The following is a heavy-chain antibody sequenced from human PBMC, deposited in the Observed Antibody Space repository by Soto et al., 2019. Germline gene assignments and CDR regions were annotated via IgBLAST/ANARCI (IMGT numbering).Heavy chain of an antibody. Sequence: PGGSLRLSCAASGFTFSSYGMHWVRQAPGKGLEWVAVIWYDGSNKYYADSVKGRFTTSRDNSKNTLYLQMNSLRAEDTAVYYCARGGGWYARVDWFDPWGQGTLVTVSS. CDR3: ARGGGWYARVDWFDP. CDR2: IWYDGSNK. CDR1: GFTFSSYG. J-gene: IGHJ5*02. V-gene: IGHV3-33*01. D-gene: IGHD6-19*01.